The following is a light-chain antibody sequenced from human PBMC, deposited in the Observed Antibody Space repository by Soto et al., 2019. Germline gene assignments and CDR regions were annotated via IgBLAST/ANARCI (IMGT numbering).Light chain of an antibody. CDR3: QQYNNWWT. V-gene: IGKV3-15*01. CDR1: QIGSSN. J-gene: IGKJ1*01. Sequence: IVMTQFPVTLSVSPGERATLSCRAGQIGSSNLAWYQQKPGQAPRLLIYGASTRATGIPARFTGSGSGTEFTLTISSLQFDDSAVYYCQQYNNWWTFGQGTKVDIK. CDR2: GAS.